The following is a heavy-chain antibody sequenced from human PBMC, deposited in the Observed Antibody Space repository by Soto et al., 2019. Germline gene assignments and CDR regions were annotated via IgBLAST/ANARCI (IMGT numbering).Heavy chain of an antibody. Sequence: GASVKVSCKASGFTFTSSAVQWVRQARGQRLEWIGWIVVGSGNTNYAQKFQERVTITRDMSTSTAYMELSSLRSEDTAVYYCAAGLGYSNYIDYYYYGMDVWGQGTTVTV. D-gene: IGHD4-4*01. CDR2: IVVGSGNT. V-gene: IGHV1-58*01. CDR1: GFTFTSSA. J-gene: IGHJ6*02. CDR3: AAGLGYSNYIDYYYYGMDV.